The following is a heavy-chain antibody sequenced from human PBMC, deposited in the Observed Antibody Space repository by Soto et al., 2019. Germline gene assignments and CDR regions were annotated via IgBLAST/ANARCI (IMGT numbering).Heavy chain of an antibody. Sequence: ASVKVSCKASGYTFTSYGISWVRQAPGQGLEWMGWISAYNGNTNYAQKLQGRVTMTTDTSTSTAYMELRSLRSDDTAVYYCARVERYCSGGSCYYYYYGMDVWGQGTTVTVS. D-gene: IGHD2-15*01. CDR2: ISAYNGNT. CDR1: GYTFTSYG. V-gene: IGHV1-18*01. CDR3: ARVERYCSGGSCYYYYYGMDV. J-gene: IGHJ6*02.